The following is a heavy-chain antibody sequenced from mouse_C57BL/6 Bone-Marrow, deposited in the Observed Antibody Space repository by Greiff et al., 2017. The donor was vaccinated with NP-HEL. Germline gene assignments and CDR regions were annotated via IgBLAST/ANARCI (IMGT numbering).Heavy chain of an antibody. CDR2: INPNNGGT. D-gene: IGHD2-4*01. CDR1: GYTFTDYN. V-gene: IGHV1-18*01. Sequence: VQLQQSGPELVKPGASVKIPCKASGYTFTDYNMDWVKQSHGKSLEWIGDINPNNGGTIYNQKFKGKATLTVDKSSSTAYMELRSLTSEDTAVYYCARYDYDGAYAMDYWGQGTSVTVSS. CDR3: ARYDYDGAYAMDY. J-gene: IGHJ4*01.